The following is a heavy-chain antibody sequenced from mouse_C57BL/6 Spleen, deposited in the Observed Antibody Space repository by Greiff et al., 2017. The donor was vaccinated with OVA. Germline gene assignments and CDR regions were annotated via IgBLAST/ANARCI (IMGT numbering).Heavy chain of an antibody. CDR3: VSNWDWFAY. D-gene: IGHD4-1*01. CDR1: GYTFTSYT. Sequence: VKLVESGAELARPGASVKMSCKASGYTFTSYTMHWVKLRPGQGLEWIGYINPSSGYTKYNQKFKDKATLTADKSSSTAYMQLSSLTSEDSAVYYCVSNWDWFAYWGQGTLVTVSA. V-gene: IGHV1-4*01. CDR2: INPSSGYT. J-gene: IGHJ3*01.